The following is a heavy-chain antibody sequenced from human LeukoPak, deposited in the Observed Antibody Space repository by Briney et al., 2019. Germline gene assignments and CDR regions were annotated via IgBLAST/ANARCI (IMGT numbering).Heavy chain of an antibody. J-gene: IGHJ6*01. CDR2: IDHSGRT. V-gene: IGHV4-4*02. Sequence: SETLTLTCAVSGGSISSRNWWNWVRQPPGKGLEWIGEIDHSGRTNYNPSLKSRVTISVDKSNNQISLKVSSVTAADTAVYYCASKEYYYYGMDVWGQGTTVTVSS. CDR1: GGSISSRNW. CDR3: ASKEYYYYGMDV.